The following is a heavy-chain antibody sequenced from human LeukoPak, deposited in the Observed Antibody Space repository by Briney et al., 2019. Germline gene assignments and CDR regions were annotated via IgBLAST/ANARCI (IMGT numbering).Heavy chain of an antibody. CDR2: ISGSGGDT. Sequence: GGSLRLSCVASGFTFSDAWMSWVRQAPGKGLEWVSGISGSGGDTYFADSVKGRFTISRDHSKNTVFLQMDSLRAEDTAVYYCAKTTAGNSSGRYPGWPVDYWGQGTLVTVSS. V-gene: IGHV3-23*01. CDR3: AKTTAGNSSGRYPGWPVDY. CDR1: GFTFSDAW. J-gene: IGHJ4*02. D-gene: IGHD6-19*01.